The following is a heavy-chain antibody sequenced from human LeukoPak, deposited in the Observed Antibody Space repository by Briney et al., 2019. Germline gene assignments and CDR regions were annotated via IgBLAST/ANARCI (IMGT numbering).Heavy chain of an antibody. V-gene: IGHV3-23*01. CDR1: GFTFSSYS. J-gene: IGHJ6*02. CDR2: ISGSGGST. CDR3: ARDSSRDYDFWSGYLYYGMDV. Sequence: LPGGSLRLSCAASGFTFSSYSMNWVRQAPGKGLEWVSAISGSGGSTYYADSVKGRFAISRDNSKNTLYLQMNSLRAEDTAVYYCARDSSRDYDFWSGYLYYGMDVWGQGTTVTVSS. D-gene: IGHD3-3*01.